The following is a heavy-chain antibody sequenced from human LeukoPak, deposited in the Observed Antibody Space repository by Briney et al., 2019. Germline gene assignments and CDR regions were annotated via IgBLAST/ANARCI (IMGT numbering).Heavy chain of an antibody. Sequence: PSEPLSLTCTVSGYSISTSYYWGWIRPPPGTGLEWIGSIYHSGNTYYNPSLKSRVTISVDTSKNQFSLKLNSVTVSDTAVYYCARAGYGDSDFDYWGQGTLVTVSS. CDR2: IYHSGNT. V-gene: IGHV4-38-2*02. CDR1: GYSISTSYY. D-gene: IGHD4-17*01. J-gene: IGHJ4*02. CDR3: ARAGYGDSDFDY.